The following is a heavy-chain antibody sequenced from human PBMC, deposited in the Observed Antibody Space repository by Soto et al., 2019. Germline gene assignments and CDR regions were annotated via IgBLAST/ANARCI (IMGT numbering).Heavy chain of an antibody. Sequence: QITLKDSGPTLVNRTETLTLTCSFSGFPLSTNGLGVAWIRQPPGKALEWLGVIYWNDHKRYSPSLKSRLSITKDTSKSQVVLTMAKMDTVDTGTYFCAHSSADRWNTFDIWSQGTMVTVSS. J-gene: IGHJ3*02. CDR2: IYWNDHK. CDR1: GFPLSTNGLG. V-gene: IGHV2-5*01. D-gene: IGHD6-13*01. CDR3: AHSSADRWNTFDI.